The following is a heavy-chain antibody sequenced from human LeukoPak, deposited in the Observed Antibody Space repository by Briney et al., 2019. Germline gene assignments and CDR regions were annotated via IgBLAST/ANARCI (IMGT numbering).Heavy chain of an antibody. D-gene: IGHD3-9*01. Sequence: SETLSLTCTVSGGSISSYYWSWIRQPPGKGLEWIGYTYYSGSTNYNPSLKSRVTMSLDTSKNQFSLKLSSVTAADTAVYYCAGDGDFDWLLSDVFDTWGQGTMVTVSS. V-gene: IGHV4-59*12. CDR2: TYYSGST. CDR3: AGDGDFDWLLSDVFDT. CDR1: GGSISSYY. J-gene: IGHJ3*02.